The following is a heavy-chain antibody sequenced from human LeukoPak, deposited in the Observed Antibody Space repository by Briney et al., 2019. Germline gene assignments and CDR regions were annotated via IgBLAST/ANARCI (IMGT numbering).Heavy chain of an antibody. D-gene: IGHD3-16*01. CDR3: AKDRGSYVVDY. CDR1: GFTFSNYW. CDR2: IRYDGSNK. J-gene: IGHJ4*02. Sequence: GGSLRLSCAVSGFTFSNYWMSWVRQAPGKGLEWVAFIRYDGSNKYYADSVKGRFTISRDNSKNTLYLQMNSLRAEDTAVYYCAKDRGSYVVDYWGQGTLVTVSS. V-gene: IGHV3-30*02.